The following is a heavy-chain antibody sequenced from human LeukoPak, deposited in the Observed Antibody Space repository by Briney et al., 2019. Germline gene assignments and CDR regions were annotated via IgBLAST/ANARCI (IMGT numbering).Heavy chain of an antibody. CDR2: IIPIFGTA. J-gene: IGHJ4*02. CDR1: GGTFSSYA. D-gene: IGHD5-18*01. V-gene: IGHV1-69*13. CDR3: ARDAREGYSYGGTFDY. Sequence: SVKVSCKASGGTFSSYAISWVRQAPGQGLEWMGGIIPIFGTANYAQKFQGRVTTTADESTSTAYMELSSLRSEDTAVYYCARDAREGYSYGGTFDYWAREPWSPSPQ.